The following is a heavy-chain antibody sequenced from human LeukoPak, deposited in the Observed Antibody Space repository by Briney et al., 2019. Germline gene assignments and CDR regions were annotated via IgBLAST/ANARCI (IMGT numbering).Heavy chain of an antibody. CDR3: ARDNLSSSWYDIDYYYYMDV. CDR2: INPNSGGT. J-gene: IGHJ6*03. D-gene: IGHD6-13*01. V-gene: IGHV1-2*02. Sequence: ASVKVSCKASGYTFTGYYMQWVRQAPGQGLEWMGWINPNSGGTNYAQKFQGRVTMTRDTSISTAYMELRSLRSDDTAVYYCARDNLSSSWYDIDYYYYMDVWGKGTTVTVSS. CDR1: GYTFTGYY.